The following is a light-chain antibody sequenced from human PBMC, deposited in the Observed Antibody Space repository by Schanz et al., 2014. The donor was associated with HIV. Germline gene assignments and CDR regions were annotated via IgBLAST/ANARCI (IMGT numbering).Light chain of an antibody. V-gene: IGLV1-44*01. CDR3: ATWDISLNGPV. Sequence: QSVLTQAPSASGTPGQRVTLSCSGSSSNIGSNTVNWYQQLPGTAPKLLIFSNNRRPSGVPARFSGSKSGTSASLAISGLQSEDEADYYCATWDISLNGPVFGGGTKLTVL. CDR2: SNN. CDR1: SSNIGSNT. J-gene: IGLJ2*01.